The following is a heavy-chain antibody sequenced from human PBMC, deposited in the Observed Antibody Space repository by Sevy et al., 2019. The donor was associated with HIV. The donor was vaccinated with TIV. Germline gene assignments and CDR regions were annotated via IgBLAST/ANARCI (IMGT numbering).Heavy chain of an antibody. V-gene: IGHV3-53*01. J-gene: IGHJ4*02. CDR1: GFTFSSYA. CDR2: IYSGGST. CDR3: ARDPGGSYFGGFDY. D-gene: IGHD1-26*01. Sequence: GGSLRLSCAASGFTFSSYAMSWVRQAPGKGLEWVSVIYSGGSTYYADSVKGRFTISRDNSKNTLYLQMNSLRAEDTAVYYCARDPGGSYFGGFDYWGQGTLVTVSS.